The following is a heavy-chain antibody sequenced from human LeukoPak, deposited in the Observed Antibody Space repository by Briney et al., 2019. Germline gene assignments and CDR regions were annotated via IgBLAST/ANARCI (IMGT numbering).Heavy chain of an antibody. D-gene: IGHD2-2*01. Sequence: GSLRLSCAASGFTFSSYGMHWVRQAPGKGLEWVAFIRYDGSNKYYADSVKGRFTISRDNSKNTLYLQMNSLRAHDTAVHYCAKDTQYQLLVAYWPQGTLVTVSS. CDR3: AKDTQYQLLVAY. CDR2: IRYDGSNK. V-gene: IGHV3-30*02. CDR1: GFTFSSYG. J-gene: IGHJ4*02.